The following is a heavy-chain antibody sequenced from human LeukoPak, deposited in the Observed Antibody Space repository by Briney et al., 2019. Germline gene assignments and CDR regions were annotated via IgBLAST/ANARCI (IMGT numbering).Heavy chain of an antibody. D-gene: IGHD3-16*01. CDR3: ARYDGGDQAPGDY. J-gene: IGHJ4*02. CDR2: IKQGGSER. V-gene: IGHV3-7*01. CDR1: GFTFGGYW. Sequence: GGSLRLSCEASGFTFGGYWMTWVRQAPGKGLEWLANIKQGGSERYYVDSVKGRFTISRDNAKNSLSLQMNSLRVEDTAMYYCARYDGGDQAPGDYWGQGTLVTVSS.